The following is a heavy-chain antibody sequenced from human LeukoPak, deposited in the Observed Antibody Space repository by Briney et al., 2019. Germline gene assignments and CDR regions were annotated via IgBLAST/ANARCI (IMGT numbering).Heavy chain of an antibody. V-gene: IGHV4-34*01. J-gene: IGHJ4*02. D-gene: IGHD3-22*01. CDR1: GGSFSGYY. Sequence: SETLSLTCAVYGGSFSGYYWSWIRQPPGKGLEWIGEINHSGSTNYNPSLKSRVTISVDTSKNQFSLKLSSVTAADTAVYYCARGPKYYDRSLDYWGQGTLVTVSS. CDR3: ARGPKYYDRSLDY. CDR2: INHSGST.